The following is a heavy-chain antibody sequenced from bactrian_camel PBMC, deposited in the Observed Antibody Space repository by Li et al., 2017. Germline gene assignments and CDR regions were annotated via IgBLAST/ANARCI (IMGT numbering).Heavy chain of an antibody. CDR3: AADLRVGGSCSRPDSYRY. Sequence: HVQLVESGGGLVQPGGSLRLSCTGSGYAFCRYAMSWYRQVPGKEREFVSGTDSSGSTSYADSVKGRFTISQNNAKNTVYLQMNSLKPEDTAMYYCAADLRVGGSCSRPDSYRYRGQGTQVTVS. V-gene: IGHV3S53*01. J-gene: IGHJ4*01. D-gene: IGHD6*01. CDR2: TDSSGST. CDR1: GYAFCRYA.